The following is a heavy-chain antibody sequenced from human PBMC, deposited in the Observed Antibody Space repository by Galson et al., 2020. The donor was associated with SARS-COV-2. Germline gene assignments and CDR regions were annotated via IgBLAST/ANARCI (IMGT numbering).Heavy chain of an antibody. CDR1: GFPFSTYS. J-gene: IGHJ6*02. D-gene: IGHD5-18*01. V-gene: IGHV3-21*01. CDR2: ISTSSSYT. CDR3: ARDEGIRGYNYGRLYYGMDV. Sequence: NSGGSLRLSCAASGFPFSTYSMNWVPLAPGKGLEWVSSISTSSSYTYYVDSVKGRFSITRDNPRNPLYLQMNSLRAEDTAVYYCARDEGIRGYNYGRLYYGMDVWGQGTTVTVSS.